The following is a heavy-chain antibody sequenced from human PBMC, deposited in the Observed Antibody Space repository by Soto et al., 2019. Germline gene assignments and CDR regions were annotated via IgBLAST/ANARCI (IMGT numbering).Heavy chain of an antibody. CDR2: ISYDGSNK. V-gene: IGHV3-30*18. CDR3: AKAPRESRYGMDV. J-gene: IGHJ6*02. Sequence: QVQLVESGGGVVQPGRSLRLSCAASGFTFSSYGMHWVRQAPGKGLEWVAVISYDGSNKYYADSVKGRFTISRDNSKNTLYRQKKSLRAEDMAVYYCAKAPRESRYGMDVWGQGTTVTVSS. CDR1: GFTFSSYG.